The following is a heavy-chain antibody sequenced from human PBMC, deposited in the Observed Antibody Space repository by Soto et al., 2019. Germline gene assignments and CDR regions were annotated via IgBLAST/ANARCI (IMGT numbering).Heavy chain of an antibody. CDR1: GYSISSGYY. CDR2: MYHSGST. D-gene: IGHD1-7*01. V-gene: IGHV4-38-2*02. CDR3: ERAKKVAGTTGWLDP. J-gene: IGHJ5*02. Sequence: SETLSLTCTVSGYSISSGYYWGWIRQPPGKGLEWIGSMYHSGSTYYNPSLKTRVTVSGDTSKNQFSLKLSSVTAADTAVYYCERAKKVAGTTGWLDPCGQGPLVTVYS.